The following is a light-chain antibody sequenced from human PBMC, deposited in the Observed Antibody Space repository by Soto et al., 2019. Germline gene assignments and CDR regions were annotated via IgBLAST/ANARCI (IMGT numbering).Light chain of an antibody. CDR2: DAS. J-gene: IGKJ1*01. Sequence: FVLKQSPATLSLSPGERATLSCRTSLSVSVYLDWYQQKPGQAPRLLISDASNRATGIPARFSGSGSGTDFTLTISRLEPEDFALYYCQQYGSSPWTFGQGTKVDI. CDR3: QQYGSSPWT. CDR1: LSVSVY. V-gene: IGKV3-11*01.